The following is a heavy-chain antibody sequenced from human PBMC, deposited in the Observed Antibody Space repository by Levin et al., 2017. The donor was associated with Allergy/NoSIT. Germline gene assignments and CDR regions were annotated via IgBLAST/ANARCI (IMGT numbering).Heavy chain of an antibody. V-gene: IGHV3-11*01. Sequence: KAGGSLRLSCAASGFSISDHYMSWIRQAPGKGPEWISYISRDGSNIHYGGSLKGRFTISRDNAKNSLYLSMSSLSVEDTAVYYCARQSVLGGVMDVWGQGTTVIVSS. J-gene: IGHJ6*02. CDR3: ARQSVLGGVMDV. D-gene: IGHD3-16*01. CDR2: ISRDGSNI. CDR1: GFSISDHY.